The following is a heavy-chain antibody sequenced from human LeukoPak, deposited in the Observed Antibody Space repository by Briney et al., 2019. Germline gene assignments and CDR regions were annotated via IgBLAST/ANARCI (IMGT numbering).Heavy chain of an antibody. V-gene: IGHV4-59*01. CDR2: IYYNGNT. J-gene: IGHJ5*02. CDR3: ARDLASSDCSGGSCYESNWFDP. CDR1: DGSINSYY. D-gene: IGHD2-15*01. Sequence: SETLSLACSVSDGSINSYYWNWIRRPPGKGLEWIGYIYYNGNTNYSPSLKSRVTMSVDTSKNLFSLKVSSVTAADTAVYYCARDLASSDCSGGSCYESNWFDPWGQGTLVTVSS.